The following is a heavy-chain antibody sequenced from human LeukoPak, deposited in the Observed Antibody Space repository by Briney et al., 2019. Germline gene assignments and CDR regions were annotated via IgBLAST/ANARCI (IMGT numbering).Heavy chain of an antibody. V-gene: IGHV5-51*01. CDR1: GYSFTSYW. Sequence: GGSLRLSYKGSGYSFTSYWIGWVPQMPGKGLEWMGIIYPGDSDTRYSPSFPGQVTISADKSISTAYLQWSSLKASDTAMYYCAGSRGAYCSSTSCYTGFDYWGQGTLVTVSS. CDR3: AGSRGAYCSSTSCYTGFDY. CDR2: IYPGDSDT. J-gene: IGHJ4*02. D-gene: IGHD2-2*02.